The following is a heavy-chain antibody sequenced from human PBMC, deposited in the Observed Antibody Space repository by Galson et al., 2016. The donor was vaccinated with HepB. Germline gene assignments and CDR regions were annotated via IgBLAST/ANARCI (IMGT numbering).Heavy chain of an antibody. CDR2: VSMEGGRK. D-gene: IGHD2/OR15-2a*01. CDR3: ARRHEYCPPVGGPVDY. Sequence: SLRLSCAASGFTFGNSGMHWVRQAPGKGLEWVAAVSMEGGRKFYADSAKGRFTIPRDNSNSMLFLQMSSLRADDTAVYYCARRHEYCPPVGGPVDYWGQGTLVSVSS. J-gene: IGHJ4*02. V-gene: IGHV3-30*03. CDR1: GFTFGNSG.